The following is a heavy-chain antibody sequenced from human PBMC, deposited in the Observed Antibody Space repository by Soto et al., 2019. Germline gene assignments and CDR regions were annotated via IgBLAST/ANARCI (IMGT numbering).Heavy chain of an antibody. CDR3: AGDYLRLNSLNGNYYSYGMDV. J-gene: IGHJ6*02. V-gene: IGHV3-23*01. CDR1: GISFTTYA. Sequence: GGSLRLSCAASGISFTTYAMTWVRQAPGKGLEWVSTVAGNVSNRHYADFVKGRFTISRDNSKNTLSLQMNSLRAEDTAVYYCAGDYLRLNSLNGNYYSYGMDVWGQGTAVTVSS. CDR2: VAGNVSNR. D-gene: IGHD4-17*01.